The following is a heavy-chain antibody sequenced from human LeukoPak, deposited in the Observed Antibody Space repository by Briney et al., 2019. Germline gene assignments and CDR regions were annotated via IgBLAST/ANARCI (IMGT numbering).Heavy chain of an antibody. CDR1: GDSISSDSYY. J-gene: IGHJ4*02. Sequence: SETLSLTCTVSGDSISSDSYYWGWIRQPPGKGLEWIGSMYYSGNTYYNPSLRSRVTILVDTSKNQFSLKLSSVTAADTAVYFCARGVVVMVGGEDYFDYWGQGTLVTVSS. D-gene: IGHD2-15*01. CDR3: ARGVVVMVGGEDYFDY. V-gene: IGHV4-39*07. CDR2: MYYSGNT.